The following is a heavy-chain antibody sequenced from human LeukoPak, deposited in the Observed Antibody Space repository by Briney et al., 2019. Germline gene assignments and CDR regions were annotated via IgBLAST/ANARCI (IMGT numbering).Heavy chain of an antibody. D-gene: IGHD3-10*01. J-gene: IGHJ6*03. CDR3: ARSGGSGSYYDRYYYYYMDV. Sequence: ASVKVSCKASGYTFTSYAINWVRRAPGQGLEWMGWINTNTGNPTYVQGFTGRFVFSLDTSVSTAYLQISSLKAEDTAVYYCARSGGSGSYYDRYYYYYMDVWGKGTTVTVSS. V-gene: IGHV7-4-1*02. CDR2: INTNTGNP. CDR1: GYTFTSYA.